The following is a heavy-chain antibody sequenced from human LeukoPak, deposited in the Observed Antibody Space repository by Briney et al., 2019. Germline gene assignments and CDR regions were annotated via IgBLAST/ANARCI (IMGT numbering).Heavy chain of an antibody. CDR3: ARVHYYDSSGYYA. V-gene: IGHV3-21*01. D-gene: IGHD3-22*01. CDR2: ISSSSGYI. J-gene: IGHJ5*02. CDR1: GFTFSSYN. Sequence: PGGSLRLSCAASGFTFSSYNMNWVRQAPGKGLEWVSSISSSSGYIYYADSVKGRFTISRDNAKNSLYLQMNSQRAEDTAVYYCARVHYYDSSGYYAWGQGTLVTVSS.